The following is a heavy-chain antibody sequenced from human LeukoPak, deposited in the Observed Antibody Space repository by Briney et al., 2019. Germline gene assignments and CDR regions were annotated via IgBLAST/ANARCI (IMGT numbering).Heavy chain of an antibody. CDR2: IWYDGSNK. CDR1: GFTFSSYG. J-gene: IGHJ4*02. V-gene: IGHV3-33*01. CDR3: ARENPIVGATEFDY. Sequence: GRSLRLSCAASGFTFSSYGMHWVRQAQGKGLEWVAVIWYDGSNKYYADSVKGRFTISRDNSKNTLYLQMNSLRAEDTAVYYCARENPIVGATEFDYWGQGTLVTVSS. D-gene: IGHD1-26*01.